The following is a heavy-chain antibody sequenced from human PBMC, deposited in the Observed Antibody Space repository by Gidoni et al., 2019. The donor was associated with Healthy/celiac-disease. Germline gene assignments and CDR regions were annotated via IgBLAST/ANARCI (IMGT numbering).Heavy chain of an antibody. CDR3: AKRGRVY. V-gene: IGHV3-23*01. J-gene: IGHJ4*02. CDR2: ISGGGGST. Sequence: EVQLLESGGGLVQPGGSLRSPCAASGFPFSSYAMSWVRQAPGKGVEWVSAISGGGGSTCYADSGKGRFTISRDNSKSTLYLQMNSLRGEDTAVYYCAKRGRVYWGQGTLVTVSS. CDR1: GFPFSSYA. D-gene: IGHD3-16*01.